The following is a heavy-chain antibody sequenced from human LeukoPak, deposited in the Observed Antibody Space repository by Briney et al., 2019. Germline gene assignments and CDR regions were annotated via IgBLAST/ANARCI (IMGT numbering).Heavy chain of an antibody. V-gene: IGHV3-48*03. D-gene: IGHD3-16*02. J-gene: IGHJ6*02. CDR3: ARVERLRLGELSAPWAMDV. CDR1: GFTFSSYE. Sequence: QTGGSLRLSCAASGFTFSSYEIQWVRQAPGKGLEWISYGSQSGATTYFADSVKGRFIIYRDNAKNSLYMQMNSLRAEDTAVYYCARVERLRLGELSAPWAMDVWGQGTTVTVSS. CDR2: GSQSGATT.